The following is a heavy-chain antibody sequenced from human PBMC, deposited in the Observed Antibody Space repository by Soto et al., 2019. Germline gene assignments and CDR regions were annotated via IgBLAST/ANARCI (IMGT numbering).Heavy chain of an antibody. V-gene: IGHV3-66*01. CDR2: IYSGGST. CDR3: ATGGGGYCGGDTCYGGV. D-gene: IGHD2-15*01. Sequence: GGSLRLSCAASGFTLSDYYMTWIRQAPGKGLEWVSVIYSGGSTYYADSVKGRFTISRDNSKNTLYLQMNSLRAENTAVYYCATGGGGYCGGDTCYGGVGGKGTRVTASS. CDR1: GFTLSDYY. J-gene: IGHJ6*04.